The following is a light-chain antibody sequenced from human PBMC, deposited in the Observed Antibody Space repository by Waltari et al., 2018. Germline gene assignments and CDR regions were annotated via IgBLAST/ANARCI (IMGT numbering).Light chain of an antibody. Sequence: EIVLTQSPATLSLSPGERATLSCRASRSVGNYLAWYQQKPGQAPRLLIYDASIRAPGIPARFSGSGSGTDFTLTISSLEPEDFAVYFCQQRGNWPSGYTFGQGTKLEIK. V-gene: IGKV3-11*01. J-gene: IGKJ2*01. CDR2: DAS. CDR1: RSVGNY. CDR3: QQRGNWPSGYT.